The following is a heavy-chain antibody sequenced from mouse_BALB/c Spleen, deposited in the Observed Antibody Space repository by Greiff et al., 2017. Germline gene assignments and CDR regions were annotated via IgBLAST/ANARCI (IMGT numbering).Heavy chain of an antibody. J-gene: IGHJ2*01. CDR2: IYPGGGYT. CDR1: GYTFTNYW. Sequence: VQLQESGAELVRPGTSVKISCKASGYTFTNYWLGWVKQRPGHGLEWIGDIYPGGGYTNYNEKFKGKATLTADTSSSTAYMQLSRLTSEDSAVYFCARSAPPRNYFDYWGAGTTLTVSS. CDR3: ARSAPPRNYFDY. V-gene: IGHV1-63*02.